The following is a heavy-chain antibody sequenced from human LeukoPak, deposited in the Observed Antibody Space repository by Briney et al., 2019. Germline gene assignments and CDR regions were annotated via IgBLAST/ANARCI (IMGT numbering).Heavy chain of an antibody. CDR2: ISSSSSTI. V-gene: IGHV3-48*01. CDR1: GFTFSSYS. D-gene: IGHD6-19*01. J-gene: IGHJ5*02. Sequence: TGGSLRLSCAASGFTFSSYSMNWVRQAPGKGLEWVSYISSSSSTIYYADSLKGRFTISRDNAKNSLYLQMNSLRAEDTAVYYCASTPSSGWYEIRYNWFDPWGQGTLVTVFS. CDR3: ASTPSSGWYEIRYNWFDP.